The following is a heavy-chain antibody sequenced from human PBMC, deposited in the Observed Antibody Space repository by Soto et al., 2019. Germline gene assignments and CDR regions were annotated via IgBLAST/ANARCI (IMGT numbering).Heavy chain of an antibody. CDR2: IIPALGTA. Sequence: QDQLVQSGAEVKKPGSSVKVSCKASGGTFSSHTFSWVRQAPGQGLEWMGRIIPALGTATYAQKFQGRVTITADESATTVYMERNSLRSEDTAVYYCARPDFGDYWYFDLWGRDTLVTVSS. V-gene: IGHV1-69*08. CDR3: ARPDFGDYWYFDL. D-gene: IGHD4-17*01. CDR1: GGTFSSHT. J-gene: IGHJ2*01.